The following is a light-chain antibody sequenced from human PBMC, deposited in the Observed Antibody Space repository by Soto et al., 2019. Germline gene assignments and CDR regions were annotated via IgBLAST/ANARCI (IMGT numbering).Light chain of an antibody. CDR1: SNDVGGYNY. CDR3: CSYAGSYSLV. Sequence: QSALTQPRSVSGSPGQSVTLSCTGTSNDVGGYNYVSWYQQYPGKAPTLMIYDVGKRPSGVPDRFSGSKSGNTASLIISGLQAEDEADYYCCSYAGSYSLVFGGGTKLTDL. V-gene: IGLV2-11*01. CDR2: DVG. J-gene: IGLJ2*01.